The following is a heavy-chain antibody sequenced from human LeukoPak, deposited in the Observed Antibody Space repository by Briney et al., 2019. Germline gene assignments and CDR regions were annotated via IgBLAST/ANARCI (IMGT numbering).Heavy chain of an antibody. Sequence: SETLSLTCAVYGGSFSGYYWSWIRQPPGKGLEWIGYIYYSGSTNYNPSLKSRVTISVDTSKNQFSLKLSSVTAADTAVYYCARGHGDCDYWGQGTLVTVSS. V-gene: IGHV4-59*01. CDR3: ARGHGDCDY. CDR2: IYYSGST. D-gene: IGHD4-17*01. CDR1: GGSFSGYY. J-gene: IGHJ4*02.